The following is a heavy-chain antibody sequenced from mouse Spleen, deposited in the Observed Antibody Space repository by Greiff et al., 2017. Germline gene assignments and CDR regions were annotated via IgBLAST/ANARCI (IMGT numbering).Heavy chain of an antibody. D-gene: IGHD1-2*01. J-gene: IGHJ3*02. V-gene: IGHV1-87*01. CDR1: GYTFTSYW. CDR3: ARDYYGYVR. Sequence: QVQLQQSGAELARPGASVKLSCKASGYTFTSYWMQWVKQRPGQGLEWIGAIYPGDGDTRYTQKFKGKATLTADKSSSTAYMQLSSLASEDSAVYYCARDYYGYVRWGQGTLVTVSA. CDR2: IYPGDGDT.